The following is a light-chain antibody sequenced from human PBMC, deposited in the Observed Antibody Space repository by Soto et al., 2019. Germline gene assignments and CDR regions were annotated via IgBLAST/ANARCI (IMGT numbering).Light chain of an antibody. CDR2: DVS. J-gene: IGKJ5*01. CDR1: QDIRGA. Sequence: IQVTQSPSSLSASVGDRVTITCRASQDIRGALAWYQQKPGKAPKLLIYDVSTLESGVPSRFSGSGSGTEFTLTITSLQPEDFGTYYRQQFNSYPITFGHGTRLEIK. CDR3: QQFNSYPIT. V-gene: IGKV1-13*02.